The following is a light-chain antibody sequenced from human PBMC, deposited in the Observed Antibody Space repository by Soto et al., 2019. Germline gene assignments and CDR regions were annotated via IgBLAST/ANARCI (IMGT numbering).Light chain of an antibody. CDR2: DVS. CDR3: SSYTSDSTL. V-gene: IGLV2-14*01. CDR1: SSDVGGYNY. J-gene: IGLJ2*01. Sequence: QSVLTQPASVSGSPGQSITISCTGTSSDVGGYNYVSWYQQHPGKAPKLMIYDVSNRPSGVSNRFSGSKSGNTASLTISGLPAEDEADYFCSSYTSDSTLFGGGTKLTVL.